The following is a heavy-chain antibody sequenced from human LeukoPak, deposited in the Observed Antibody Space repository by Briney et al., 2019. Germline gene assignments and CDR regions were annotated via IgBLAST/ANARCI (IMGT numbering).Heavy chain of an antibody. CDR2: INTDGTTA. CDR1: GFTFSSFY. J-gene: IGHJ4*02. D-gene: IGHD3-22*01. CDR3: ARPYQDYDSSSQPLY. V-gene: IGHV3-74*01. Sequence: GGSLRLSCAASGFTFSSFYMHWVRQAPEKGLAWVSRINTDGTTASYADPVKGRFTISRDNAKNTLYLQMNSLRAEDTAVYYCARPYQDYDSSSQPLYWGQGILVTVSS.